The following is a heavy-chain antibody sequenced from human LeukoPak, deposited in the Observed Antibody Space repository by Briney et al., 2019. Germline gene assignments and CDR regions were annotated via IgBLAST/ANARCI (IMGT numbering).Heavy chain of an antibody. CDR1: GFTFSSYS. CDR3: ARTKGVRPEDY. V-gene: IGHV3-21*01. Sequence: GGSLSLSCAASGFTFSSYSMNWVRQAPGKGLEWVSSISSSSSYIYYADSVKGRFTISRDNAKNSLYLQMNSLRAEDTAVYYCARTKGVRPEDYWGQGTLVTVSS. J-gene: IGHJ4*02. D-gene: IGHD1-1*01. CDR2: ISSSSSYI.